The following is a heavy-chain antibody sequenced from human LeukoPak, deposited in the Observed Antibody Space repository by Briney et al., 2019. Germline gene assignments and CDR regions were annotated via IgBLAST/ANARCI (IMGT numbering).Heavy chain of an antibody. V-gene: IGHV3-21*01. Sequence: GGSLRLSCAASGFSSYSLNWVRLAPGKGLEWVSSISSGSDYIYYADSVKGRFTISRDNAKNSLYLQMNSLRAEDTAIYYCARDPWGTHAYWGQGTLVTVSS. J-gene: IGHJ4*02. D-gene: IGHD3-16*01. CDR2: ISSGSDYI. CDR3: ARDPWGTHAY. CDR1: GFSSYS.